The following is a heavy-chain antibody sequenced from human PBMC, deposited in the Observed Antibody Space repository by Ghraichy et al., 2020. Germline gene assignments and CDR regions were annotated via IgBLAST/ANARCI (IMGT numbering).Heavy chain of an antibody. V-gene: IGHV4-34*01. D-gene: IGHD1-26*01. CDR1: GGSFSGYY. CDR2: INHSGST. J-gene: IGHJ4*02. Sequence: SETLSLTCAVYGGSFSGYYWSWIRQPPGKGLEWIGEINHSGSTNYNPSLKSRVTISVDTSKNQFSLKLSSVTAADTAVYYCARGGHSGSYYYRGYYFDYWGQGTLVTVSS. CDR3: ARGGHSGSYYYRGYYFDY.